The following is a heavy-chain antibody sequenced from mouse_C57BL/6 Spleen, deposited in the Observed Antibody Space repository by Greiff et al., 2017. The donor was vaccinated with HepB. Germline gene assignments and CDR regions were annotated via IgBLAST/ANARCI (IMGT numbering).Heavy chain of an antibody. J-gene: IGHJ3*01. V-gene: IGHV2-2*01. Sequence: QVQLQQSGPGLVQPSQSLSITCTVSGFSLTSYGVHWVRQSPGKGLEWLGVIWSGGSTDYNAAFISRLSISKDNSKGQVFFKMTSLQSDDTSIYYCASSYGEYGQFAYWGQGTLVTVSA. CDR3: ASSYGEYGQFAY. CDR1: GFSLTSYG. CDR2: IWSGGST. D-gene: IGHD2-13*01.